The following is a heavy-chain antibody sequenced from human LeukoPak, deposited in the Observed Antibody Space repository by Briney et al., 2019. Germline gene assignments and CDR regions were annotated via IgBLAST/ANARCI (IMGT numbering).Heavy chain of an antibody. CDR1: GGSFSGYY. CDR2: INHRGST. J-gene: IGHJ4*02. D-gene: IGHD1-26*01. Sequence: SETLSLTCAVYGGSFSGYYWSCIRQPPGKGLECIGEINHRGSTNYNPSLKSRVTISVDTSKNQFSLKLSSVTAADTAVYYCARWEGGSYYDFDYWGQGTLVTVSS. V-gene: IGHV4-34*01. CDR3: ARWEGGSYYDFDY.